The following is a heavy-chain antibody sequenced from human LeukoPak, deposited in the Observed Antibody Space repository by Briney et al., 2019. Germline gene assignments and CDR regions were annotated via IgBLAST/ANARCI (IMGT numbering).Heavy chain of an antibody. J-gene: IGHJ4*02. Sequence: SETLSLTCTVSGGSLSSYYWSWIRQPPGKGLEWIGYIYYSGSTNYNPSLKSRVTISVDTSKNQFSLKLSSVTAADTAVYYCARAGISGSYDYWGQGTLVTVSS. V-gene: IGHV4-59*01. D-gene: IGHD1-26*01. CDR3: ARAGISGSYDY. CDR2: IYYSGST. CDR1: GGSLSSYY.